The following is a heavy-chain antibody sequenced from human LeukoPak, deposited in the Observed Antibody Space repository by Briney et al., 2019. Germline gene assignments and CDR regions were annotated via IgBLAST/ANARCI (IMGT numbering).Heavy chain of an antibody. V-gene: IGHV3-7*03. CDR1: GFTFSSYW. Sequence: GGSLRLSCAASGFTFSSYWMSWVRQASGKGLEWVADIKQDGSEKYYVDSVKGRFTISRDNAKNSLYLQMNSPRAEDTAVYYCARVDRQSNAFDIWGQGTMVTVSS. D-gene: IGHD3-9*01. CDR3: ARVDRQSNAFDI. CDR2: IKQDGSEK. J-gene: IGHJ3*02.